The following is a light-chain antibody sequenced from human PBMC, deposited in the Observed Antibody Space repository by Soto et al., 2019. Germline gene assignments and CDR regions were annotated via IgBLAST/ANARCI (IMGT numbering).Light chain of an antibody. CDR3: SSYTNTFTRV. J-gene: IGLJ3*02. CDR1: SSDVGGYQY. V-gene: IGLV2-14*01. Sequence: QSVLTQPASVSGSPGQSITISCTGTSSDVGGYQYVSWYQQHPGKAPKLMIYDVTNRPSGVSDRFSGSKSGNTASLTISGLQAEDEADYYCSSYTNTFTRVFGGGTQLTVL. CDR2: DVT.